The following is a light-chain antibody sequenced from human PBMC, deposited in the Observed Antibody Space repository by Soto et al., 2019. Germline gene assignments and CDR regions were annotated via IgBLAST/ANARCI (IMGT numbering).Light chain of an antibody. CDR1: QSVSTN. V-gene: IGKV3-15*01. J-gene: IGKJ2*01. CDR2: GAY. Sequence: VMTQSPATLSVSPGERATLSCRAGQSVSTNLAWYQQKPGQAPRLVIYGAYTMATGFSARFSGSGSGTEFTLTIRSLQSEDSAVYYCQQYNNWPYTFGQGTKLEIK. CDR3: QQYNNWPYT.